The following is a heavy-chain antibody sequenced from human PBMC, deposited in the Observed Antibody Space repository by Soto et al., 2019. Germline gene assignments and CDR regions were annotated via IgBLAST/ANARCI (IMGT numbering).Heavy chain of an antibody. CDR2: IYYSGST. CDR3: ARGKGAVKHYYYYYMDV. CDR1: GGSISNSSYL. J-gene: IGHJ6*03. V-gene: IGHV4-61*05. D-gene: IGHD6-19*01. Sequence: SETLSLTCTVSGGSISNSSYLWVWIRQPPGKGLEWIGYIYYSGSTNYNPSLKSRVTISVDTSKNQFSLKLSSVTAADTAVYYCARGKGAVKHYYYYYMDVWGKGTTVTVSS.